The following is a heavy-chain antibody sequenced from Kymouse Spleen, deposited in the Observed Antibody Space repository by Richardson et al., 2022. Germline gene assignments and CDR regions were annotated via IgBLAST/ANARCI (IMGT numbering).Heavy chain of an antibody. J-gene: IGHJ4*02. Sequence: EVQLVESGGGLVQPGGSLRLSCAASGFTFSSYAMSWVRQAPGKGLEWVSAISGSGGSTYYADSVKGRFTISRDNSKNTLYLQMNSLRAEDTAVYYCAKDRLRFLEWLLHFDYWGQGTLVTVSS. D-gene: IGHD3-3*01. V-gene: IGHV3-23*04. CDR3: AKDRLRFLEWLLHFDY. CDR2: ISGSGGST. CDR1: GFTFSSYA.